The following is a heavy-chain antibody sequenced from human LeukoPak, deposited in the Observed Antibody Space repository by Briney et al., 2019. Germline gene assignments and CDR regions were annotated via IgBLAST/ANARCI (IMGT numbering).Heavy chain of an antibody. J-gene: IGHJ5*02. V-gene: IGHV1-69*01. D-gene: IGHD6-19*01. CDR1: GGTFSRYS. Sequence: SVKVSCKASGGTFSRYSISWVRQAPGQGLEWMGGITPIFGTPNYAQKFQGRVKITADASTNTAYMELSSLTSEDTAVYYCARRSGWTHNWFDPWGREPWSPSPQ. CDR2: ITPIFGTP. CDR3: ARRSGWTHNWFDP.